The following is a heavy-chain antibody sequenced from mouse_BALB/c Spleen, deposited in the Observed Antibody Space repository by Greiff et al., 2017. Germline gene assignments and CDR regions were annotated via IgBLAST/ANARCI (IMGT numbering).Heavy chain of an antibody. J-gene: IGHJ4*01. CDR3: TRGLTGMVDY. CDR2: IDPETGGT. V-gene: IGHV1-15*01. D-gene: IGHD4-1*01. CDR1: GYTFTDYE. Sequence: QVQLQQSGAELVRPGASVMLSCKASGYTFTDYEMHWVKQTPVHGLEWIGAIDPETGGTAYNQKFKGKATLTADKSSSTAYMELRSLTSEDSAVYYCTRGLTGMVDYWGQGTSVTVSS.